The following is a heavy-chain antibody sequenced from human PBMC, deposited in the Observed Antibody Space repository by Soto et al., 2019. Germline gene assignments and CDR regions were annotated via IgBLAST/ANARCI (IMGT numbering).Heavy chain of an antibody. V-gene: IGHV3-74*01. Sequence: GGSLILSCAASGFTFSNYYMHWVRQAPGKGLVWVSRVNSDESSTSYADSVKGRFTISRDNAKKTLYLQMNSLRAEDTAVYYCARAGDGTTGYYQDYWGHGTLVTVSS. D-gene: IGHD3-22*01. J-gene: IGHJ4*01. CDR2: VNSDESST. CDR3: ARAGDGTTGYYQDY. CDR1: GFTFSNYY.